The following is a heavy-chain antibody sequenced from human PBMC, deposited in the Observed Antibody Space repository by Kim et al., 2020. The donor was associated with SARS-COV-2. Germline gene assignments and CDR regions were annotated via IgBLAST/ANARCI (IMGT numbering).Heavy chain of an antibody. Sequence: GGSLRLSCAASGFTFSNAWMSWVRQAPGKGLEWVGRIKSKTDGGTTDYAAPVKGRFTISRDDSKNTLYLQMNSLKTEDTAVYYCTTGIKWYYDFWSGYSFDYWGQGNLVTVSS. CDR1: GFTFSNAW. CDR2: IKSKTDGGTT. V-gene: IGHV3-15*01. J-gene: IGHJ4*02. D-gene: IGHD3-3*01. CDR3: TTGIKWYYDFWSGYSFDY.